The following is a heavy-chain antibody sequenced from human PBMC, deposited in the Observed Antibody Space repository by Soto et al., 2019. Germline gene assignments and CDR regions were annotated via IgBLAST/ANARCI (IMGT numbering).Heavy chain of an antibody. CDR3: ARDRAGYYSHFVY. CDR1: RRTFTNYA. CDR2: IMPFFGSG. J-gene: IGHJ4*02. Sequence: QVYLVQSGAEVKKPGSSVKVSCTALRRTFTNYAFSWVRQAPGQGLEWMGGIMPFFGSGNYAQKFQGRINITADESTSSVYLELTSLRSEDTAVYYCARDRAGYYSHFVYWGQGTLVTVSS. V-gene: IGHV1-69*01. D-gene: IGHD3-22*01.